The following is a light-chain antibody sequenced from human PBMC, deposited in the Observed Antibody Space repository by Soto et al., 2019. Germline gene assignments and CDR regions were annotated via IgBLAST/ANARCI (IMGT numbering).Light chain of an antibody. CDR3: QQYVSSPWA. CDR2: CAS. V-gene: IGKV3-20*01. Sequence: EIVMTQSPASLSVAPGERATLSCRASQRSSSNYLAWYQQKAGQAPRLLIYCASRRATGIPERFSGSGSGTDVTLTISRLVPEEFELDYCQQYVSSPWACGQGTKVDI. CDR1: QRSSSNY. J-gene: IGKJ1*01.